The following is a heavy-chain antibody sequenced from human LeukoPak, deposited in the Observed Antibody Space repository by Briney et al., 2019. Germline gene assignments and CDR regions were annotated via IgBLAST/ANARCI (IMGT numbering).Heavy chain of an antibody. CDR1: GFTFSSYG. Sequence: PGGSLRLSCAASGFTFSSYGMHWVRQAPGKGLEWVAVISYDGSNKYYADSVKGRSTISRDNSKNTLYLQMNSLRAEDTAVYYCAKDRGSSGSTGDYWGQGTLVTVSS. CDR3: AKDRGSSGSTGDY. CDR2: ISYDGSNK. D-gene: IGHD3-22*01. V-gene: IGHV3-30*18. J-gene: IGHJ4*02.